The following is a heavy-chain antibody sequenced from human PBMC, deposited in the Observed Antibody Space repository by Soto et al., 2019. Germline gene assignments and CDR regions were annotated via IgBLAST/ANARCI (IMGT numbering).Heavy chain of an antibody. Sequence: QVQLVQSGAEVKKPGSSVKVSCKASGGTFSSYAISWVRQAPGQGLEWMGGIIPIFGTANYAQKFQGRVTNPADDSTSAAYMELSSLRSEDTAVYYCARVRYDILTGYYSYYYDGMDVWGQGTTVTVSS. D-gene: IGHD3-9*01. CDR1: GGTFSSYA. CDR3: ARVRYDILTGYYSYYYDGMDV. CDR2: IIPIFGTA. V-gene: IGHV1-69*12. J-gene: IGHJ6*02.